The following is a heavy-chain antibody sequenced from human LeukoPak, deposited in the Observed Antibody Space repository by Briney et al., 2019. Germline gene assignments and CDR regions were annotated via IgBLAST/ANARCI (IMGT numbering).Heavy chain of an antibody. J-gene: IGHJ5*02. V-gene: IGHV4-39*01. CDR2: IYYSGST. Sequence: SETLSLTCAVSGGSVSHSNWWTWVRQSPGKGLEWIGSIYYSGSTYYNPSLKSRVTISVDTSKNQFSLKLSSVTAADTAVYYCARVIPDYYDSSGYYSPFDPWGQGTLVTVSS. D-gene: IGHD3-22*01. CDR3: ARVIPDYYDSSGYYSPFDP. CDR1: GGSVSHSNW.